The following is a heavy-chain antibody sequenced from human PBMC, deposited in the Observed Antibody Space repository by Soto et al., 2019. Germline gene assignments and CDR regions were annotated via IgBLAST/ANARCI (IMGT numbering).Heavy chain of an antibody. CDR2: IYPGDSDT. V-gene: IGHV5-51*01. J-gene: IGHJ4*02. Sequence: GESLKISCKGSGYSFTSYWIGWVRQMPGKGLEWMGIIYPGDSDTRYSPSFQGQVTISAAKSISTAYLQWSSLKASDTAMYYCARSSSIVGATFGFDYWGQGTLVTVSS. CDR3: ARSSSIVGATFGFDY. D-gene: IGHD1-26*01. CDR1: GYSFTSYW.